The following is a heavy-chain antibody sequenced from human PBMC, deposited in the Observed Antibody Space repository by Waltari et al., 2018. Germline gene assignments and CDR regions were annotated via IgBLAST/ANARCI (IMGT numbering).Heavy chain of an antibody. J-gene: IGHJ4*02. CDR3: TGDHGLSWPID. D-gene: IGHD6-13*01. CDR1: GVISSDNY. V-gene: IGHV3-53*01. Sequence: EVHLVESGGGLVHPGDSVRLSSAASGVISSDNYMSWVGQPPGKGLEWVSVIYRGGETYYARTVYCRCTIFKDNAKNTLDLQMHNVRAYDTAVYYCTGDHGLSWPIDWGQGTMVTVSS. CDR2: IYRGGET.